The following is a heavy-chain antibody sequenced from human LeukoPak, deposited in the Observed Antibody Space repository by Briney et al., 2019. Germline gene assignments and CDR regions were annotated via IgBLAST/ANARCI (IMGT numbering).Heavy chain of an antibody. CDR2: IYYSGST. CDR1: GGSISSSSYY. V-gene: IGHV4-39*01. D-gene: IGHD3-22*01. Sequence: SETLSLTCTVSGGSISSSSYYWGWIRQPPGKGLEWIGSIYYSGSTYYNPSLKSRVTISVDTSKNQFSLKLSSVTAADTAVYYCASSTLDSSGYYYHAFDIWGQGTMVTVSS. J-gene: IGHJ3*02. CDR3: ASSTLDSSGYYYHAFDI.